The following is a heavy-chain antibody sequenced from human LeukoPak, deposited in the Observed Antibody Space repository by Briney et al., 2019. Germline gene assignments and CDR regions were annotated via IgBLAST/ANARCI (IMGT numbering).Heavy chain of an antibody. Sequence: GGSLRLSCSASGFTFSSYRMNWVRQRPRGGLAWVSCINRDGKSTSNADSGKGRLTISRDKAKNTLFLQMNSLRAEDTAVYFCAKSRAGSSGFYFDYWGQGTLVTVSS. CDR2: INRDGKST. CDR1: GFTFSSYR. J-gene: IGHJ4*02. CDR3: AKSRAGSSGFYFDY. V-gene: IGHV3-74*01. D-gene: IGHD3-22*01.